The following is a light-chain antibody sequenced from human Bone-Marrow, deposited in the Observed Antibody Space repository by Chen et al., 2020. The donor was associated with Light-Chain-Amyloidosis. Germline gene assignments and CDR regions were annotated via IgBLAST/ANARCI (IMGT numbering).Light chain of an antibody. Sequence: SYVLTQPSSVSVAPGQTATIACGGNNIGSTSVPWYQQTPGQAPLLVVYDDRDRPSGFPERLARTNAGNTATLTISGVEAGDEADYYCQVWDRSSDRPVFGGGTKLTVL. J-gene: IGLJ3*02. V-gene: IGLV3-21*02. CDR1: NIGSTS. CDR3: QVWDRSSDRPV. CDR2: DDR.